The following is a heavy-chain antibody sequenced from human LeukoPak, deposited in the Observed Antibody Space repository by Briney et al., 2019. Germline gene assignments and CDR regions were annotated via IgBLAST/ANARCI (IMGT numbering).Heavy chain of an antibody. V-gene: IGHV3-9*01. CDR3: ATDRGWRTSGYYLYYFEY. CDR1: GFTFDDYA. D-gene: IGHD3-3*01. CDR2: ISWNSGSI. J-gene: IGHJ4*02. Sequence: GRSLRLSCAASGFTFDDYAMHWVRQAPGKGLEWVSGISWNSGSIGYADSVKGRFTISRDNAKNSLYLQMSSLRAEDTAVYYCATDRGWRTSGYYLYYFEYWGQGTLVTYSS.